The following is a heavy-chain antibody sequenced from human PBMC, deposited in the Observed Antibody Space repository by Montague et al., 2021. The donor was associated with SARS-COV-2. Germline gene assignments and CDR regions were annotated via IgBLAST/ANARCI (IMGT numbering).Heavy chain of an antibody. Sequence: SETLSLTCTVSGGSISGYYWSWFRQSAGKGLEWIGRIYNSGSTSYNPSLKSRVTMPVDTSKNQSSLKLSSVTAADTAVYHCVRDQGRSNWNYPDYWGQGTLVTVSS. CDR1: GGSISGYY. D-gene: IGHD1-20*01. V-gene: IGHV4-4*07. CDR2: IYNSGST. CDR3: VRDQGRSNWNYPDY. J-gene: IGHJ4*02.